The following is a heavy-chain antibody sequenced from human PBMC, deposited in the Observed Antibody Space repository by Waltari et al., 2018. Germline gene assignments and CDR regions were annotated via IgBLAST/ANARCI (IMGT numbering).Heavy chain of an antibody. CDR1: GCSIRSYY. Sequence: QVQLQESGPGLVKPSDTLSLTCTVSGCSIRSYYWTWIRPPPGGGLEWIGYIYTSGNTNYNPSLKSRVTMSVDMSKNQFSLKVNSVTAADTAVYYCARVMLRGNFDYWGQGTLVTVSS. CDR2: IYTSGNT. CDR3: ARVMLRGNFDY. V-gene: IGHV4-4*09. J-gene: IGHJ4*02. D-gene: IGHD1-26*01.